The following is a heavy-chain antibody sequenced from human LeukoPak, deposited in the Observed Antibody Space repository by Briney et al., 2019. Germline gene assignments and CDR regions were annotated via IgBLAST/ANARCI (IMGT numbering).Heavy chain of an antibody. V-gene: IGHV4-59*08. CDR1: GGSISSYY. J-gene: IGHJ4*02. Sequence: PSETLSLTCTVSGGSISSYYWSWIRQPPGEGLEWIGYIYYSGSTNYNPSLKSRVTISVDTSKNQFSLKLSSVTAADTAVYYCARQIGSRGYNFDYWGQGTLVTVSS. D-gene: IGHD3-22*01. CDR2: IYYSGST. CDR3: ARQIGSRGYNFDY.